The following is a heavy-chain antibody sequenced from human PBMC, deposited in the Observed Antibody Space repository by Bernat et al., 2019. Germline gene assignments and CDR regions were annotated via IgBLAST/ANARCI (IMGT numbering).Heavy chain of an antibody. V-gene: IGHV3-73*01. J-gene: IGHJ6*02. CDR1: GFTFSGSA. D-gene: IGHD6-19*01. CDR2: IRSKANSYAT. Sequence: EVQLVESGGGLVQPGGSLKLSCAASGFTFSGSAMHWVRQASGKGLEWVGRIRSKANSYATAYAASVKGRFTISRDDSKNTAYLQMNSLKTEDTAVYCCTRGGWDYYYGMDVWGQGTTVTVSS. CDR3: TRGGWDYYYGMDV.